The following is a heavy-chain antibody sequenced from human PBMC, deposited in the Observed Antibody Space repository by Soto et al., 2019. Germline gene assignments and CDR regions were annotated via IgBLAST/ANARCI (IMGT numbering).Heavy chain of an antibody. CDR1: VFTFNIYA. CDR2: ISGSGDRT. Sequence: PGWSLRLSGAPSVFTFNIYAMSWVRQAPGKGLEWVSGISGSGDRTHFVDSLKGRFTISRDNVKNTLYLQMNSLRAEDTAVYYCAKASTYEYVWGSFRYYFDHWGQGALVTVSS. D-gene: IGHD3-16*02. CDR3: AKASTYEYVWGSFRYYFDH. J-gene: IGHJ4*02. V-gene: IGHV3-23*01.